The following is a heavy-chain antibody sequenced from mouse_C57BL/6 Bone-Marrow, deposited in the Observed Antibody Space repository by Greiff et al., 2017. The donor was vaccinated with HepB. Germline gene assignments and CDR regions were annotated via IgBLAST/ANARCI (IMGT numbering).Heavy chain of an antibody. D-gene: IGHD2-1*01. CDR1: GFSFNTYA. CDR2: IRSKSNNYAT. Sequence: GGGLVQPKGSLKLSCAASGFSFNTYAMNWVRQAPGKGLEWVARIRSKSNNYATYYADSVKDRFTISRDDSESMLYLQMNNLKTEDTAMYYCVRGGGNLGMDYWGQGTSVTVSS. J-gene: IGHJ4*01. CDR3: VRGGGNLGMDY. V-gene: IGHV10-1*01.